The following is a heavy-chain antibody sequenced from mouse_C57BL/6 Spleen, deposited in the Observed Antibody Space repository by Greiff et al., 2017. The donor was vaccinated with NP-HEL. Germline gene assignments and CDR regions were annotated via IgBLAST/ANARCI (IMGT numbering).Heavy chain of an antibody. CDR1: GFTFSSYA. J-gene: IGHJ4*01. D-gene: IGHD2-4*01. V-gene: IGHV5-4*01. CDR2: ISDGCSYT. CDR3: ARDYYDYDGAIDY. Sequence: EVQRVESGGGLVKPGGSLKLSCAASGFTFSSYAMSWVRQTPEKRLEWVANISDGCSYTYYPDTVKGRFPISRDNAKNTLYLQMSHLKSEDTAMYYCARDYYDYDGAIDYWGQGTSVTVSS.